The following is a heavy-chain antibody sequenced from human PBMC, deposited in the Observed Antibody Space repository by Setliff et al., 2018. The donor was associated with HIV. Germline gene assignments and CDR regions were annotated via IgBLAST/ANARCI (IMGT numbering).Heavy chain of an antibody. CDR3: ARAPYYDRSGYPGANDAFDI. V-gene: IGHV1-46*01. D-gene: IGHD3-22*01. J-gene: IGHJ3*02. CDR2: INPSGGST. CDR1: GYTFTSSY. Sequence: APVKVSCKASGYTFTSSYLHWVRQAPGQGLEWMGIINPSGGSTYYAQKFQGRVTMPWDTSTSTVYMELSSLRSEDTAVYYCARAPYYDRSGYPGANDAFDIWGQGTMVTVSS.